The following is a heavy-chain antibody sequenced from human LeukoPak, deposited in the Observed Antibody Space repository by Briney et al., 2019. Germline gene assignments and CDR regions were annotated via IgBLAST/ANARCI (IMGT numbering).Heavy chain of an antibody. CDR3: ARGSRGRGSSRFDP. D-gene: IGHD3-16*01. CDR2: MNPNSGNT. J-gene: IGHJ5*02. V-gene: IGHV1-8*01. CDR1: GYTFTNYD. Sequence: ASVKVSCKASGYTFTNYDINWVRQATGQGLEWMGWMNPNSGNTGYAQKFQGGVTMTRNTSIGTAYMELSSLRSEDTAVYYCARGSRGRGSSRFDPWGQGTLVTVSS.